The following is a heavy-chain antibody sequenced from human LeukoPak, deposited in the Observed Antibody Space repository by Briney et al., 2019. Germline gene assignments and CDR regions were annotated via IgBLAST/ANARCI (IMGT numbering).Heavy chain of an antibody. J-gene: IGHJ4*02. CDR1: GFTFSSSW. V-gene: IGHV3-7*01. Sequence: GGSLRLSCAASGFTFSSSWMSWVRQAPGKGLEWVANIKQDGSEKYYVDSVKGRFTISRDNAKNSLYLQVNSLRAEDTAVYYCARWYFDYWGQGTLVTVSS. CDR2: IKQDGSEK. CDR3: ARWYFDY.